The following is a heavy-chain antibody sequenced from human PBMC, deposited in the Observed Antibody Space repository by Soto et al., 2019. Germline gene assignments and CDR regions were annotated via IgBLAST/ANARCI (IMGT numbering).Heavy chain of an antibody. CDR3: AREKITGRCDY. CDR1: GGSFSGSY. Sequence: SATPSLTCADYGGSFSGSYWSWLRQPPWTGLAWIGEINHRGSTNYNPSLMCRVPLSVDTSKNQFSLKLTSVTAADTAVYYCAREKITGRCDYGVQGTLCTVSP. CDR2: INHRGST. D-gene: IGHD1-20*01. J-gene: IGHJ4*02. V-gene: IGHV4-34*01.